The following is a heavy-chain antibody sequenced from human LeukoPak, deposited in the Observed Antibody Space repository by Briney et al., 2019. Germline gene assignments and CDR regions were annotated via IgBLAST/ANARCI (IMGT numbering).Heavy chain of an antibody. J-gene: IGHJ4*02. V-gene: IGHV1-2*02. Sequence: ASVKVSCKASGGTFSSYAINWVRQAPGQGLEWMGWINPNIGGTNYAQKFQGRVTMTRDTSISTAYMELSRLRSDGTAVYYWARGPKRWAGTAGEFDYWGQGTLVTVSS. CDR1: GGTFSSYA. CDR3: ARGPKRWAGTAGEFDY. CDR2: INPNIGGT. D-gene: IGHD6-19*01.